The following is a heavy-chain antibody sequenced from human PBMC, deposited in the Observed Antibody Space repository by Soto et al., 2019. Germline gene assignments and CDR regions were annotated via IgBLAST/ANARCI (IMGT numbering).Heavy chain of an antibody. CDR1: GFTFSSYW. CDR2: IKQDGSEK. Sequence: PGGSLRLSCAASGFTFSSYWMSWVRQAPGKGLEWVANIKQDGSEKYYVDSVKGRFTISRDNAKNSLYLQMNSLRAEDTAAYYCARVQVDRIFGVVIANRRFDVWGQGTTVTVSS. V-gene: IGHV3-7*01. CDR3: ARVQVDRIFGVVIANRRFDV. J-gene: IGHJ6*02. D-gene: IGHD3-3*01.